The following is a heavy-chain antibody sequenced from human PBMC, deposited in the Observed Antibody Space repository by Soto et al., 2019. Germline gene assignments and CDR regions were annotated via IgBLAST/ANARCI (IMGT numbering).Heavy chain of an antibody. V-gene: IGHV3-74*01. Sequence: EVQLVESGGGLVQPGGSLRLSCAASGFIFSNSWMHWVRQAPGKGLVWVSRINSDGSSTDYADSVKGRFTISRDNAKNTLSLQMDSLRAEDTAQYWGARGWRGPANSAYYYYNMDVWGKGTTVNVSS. J-gene: IGHJ6*03. D-gene: IGHD2-21*01. CDR3: ARGWRGPANSAYYYYNMDV. CDR1: GFIFSNSW. CDR2: INSDGSST.